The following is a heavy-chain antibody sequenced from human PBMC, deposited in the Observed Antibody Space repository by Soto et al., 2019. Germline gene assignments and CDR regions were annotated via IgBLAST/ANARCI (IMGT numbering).Heavy chain of an antibody. J-gene: IGHJ4*02. Sequence: GGSLRLSCAASGFTFSSYEMNWVRQAPGKGLEWVSYISSSGSTIYYADSVKGRFTISRDNAKNSLYLQMNSLRAEDTAVYYCAREAFGVVIIPAPFDYWGQGTLVTVS. V-gene: IGHV3-48*03. D-gene: IGHD3-3*01. CDR1: GFTFSSYE. CDR2: ISSSGSTI. CDR3: AREAFGVVIIPAPFDY.